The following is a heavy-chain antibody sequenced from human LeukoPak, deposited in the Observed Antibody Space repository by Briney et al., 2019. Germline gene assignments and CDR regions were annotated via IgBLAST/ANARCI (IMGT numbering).Heavy chain of an antibody. J-gene: IGHJ4*02. V-gene: IGHV3-30-3*01. CDR3: AREVRYYFDY. Sequence: GGSLRLSYAASGLSFSSYAMHWVRQAPGKGLEWVAVISYDGSNKYYADSVKGRFTISRDNSKNTLYLQMNSLRAEDTAVYYCAREVRYYFDYWGQGTLVTVSS. D-gene: IGHD4-17*01. CDR1: GLSFSSYA. CDR2: ISYDGSNK.